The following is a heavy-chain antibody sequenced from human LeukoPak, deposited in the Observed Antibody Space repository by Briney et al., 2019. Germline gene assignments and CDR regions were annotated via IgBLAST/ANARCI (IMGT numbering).Heavy chain of an antibody. CDR3: AKSQPSAISWFDP. Sequence: GGSLRLSCAASGFTVSSNYMSWVRQAPGKGLEWVSVIYSGGSTYYADSVKGRFTISRDNSKNTLYLQMNSLRAEDTAVYYCAKSQPSAISWFDPWGQGTLVTVSS. D-gene: IGHD2-2*02. J-gene: IGHJ5*02. V-gene: IGHV3-53*01. CDR2: IYSGGST. CDR1: GFTVSSNY.